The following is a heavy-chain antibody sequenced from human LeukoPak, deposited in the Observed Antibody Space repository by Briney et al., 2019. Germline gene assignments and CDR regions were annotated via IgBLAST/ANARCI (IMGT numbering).Heavy chain of an antibody. V-gene: IGHV3-11*01. J-gene: IGHJ6*03. Sequence: GGSLRLSCAASGFTFSDYYMSWIRQAPGKGLEWVSYISSSGSTIYYADSVKGRFTISRDNAKNSLYLQMNSLRAEDTAVYYCARRNSSRWYHYYYYMDVWGKGTTVTISS. CDR3: ARRNSSRWYHYYYYMDV. CDR2: ISSSGSTI. CDR1: GFTFSDYY. D-gene: IGHD6-13*01.